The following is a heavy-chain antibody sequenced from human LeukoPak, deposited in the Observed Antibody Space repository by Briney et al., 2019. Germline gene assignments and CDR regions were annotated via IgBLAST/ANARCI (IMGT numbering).Heavy chain of an antibody. V-gene: IGHV4-59*08. D-gene: IGHD2-2*01. CDR1: GGSISNYY. Sequence: PSETLSLTCTVSGGSISNYYWSWIRQPPGKGLEWIAYIYYTGSANYNPSLKSRGTMSVDTSKNQFSLKLTSVTAADTAVYYCARLSLGGLSTYYYYYYGMDVWGQGTTVTVSS. CDR3: ARLSLGGLSTYYYYYYGMDV. J-gene: IGHJ6*02. CDR2: IYYTGSA.